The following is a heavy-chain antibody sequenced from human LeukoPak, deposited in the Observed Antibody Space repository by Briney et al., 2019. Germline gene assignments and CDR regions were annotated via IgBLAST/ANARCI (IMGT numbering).Heavy chain of an antibody. J-gene: IGHJ4*02. CDR3: AREALRSVWVPPFDY. Sequence: GGSLRLSCAASGFTVSSNYMSWVRQAPGKGLEWVSIIYSGGSTYYADSVKGRFTISRDNSKNTLYLQMNSLRAEDTAVYYCAREALRSVWVPPFDYGGKGPRAPVP. CDR2: IYSGGST. CDR1: GFTVSSNY. V-gene: IGHV3-53*01. D-gene: IGHD3-16*01.